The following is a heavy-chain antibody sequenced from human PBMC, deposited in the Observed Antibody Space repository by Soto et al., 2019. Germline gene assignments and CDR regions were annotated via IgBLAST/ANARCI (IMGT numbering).Heavy chain of an antibody. D-gene: IGHD3-10*01. J-gene: IGHJ4*02. V-gene: IGHV3-21*04. CDR3: ARVMKGPMIREYYFDY. Sequence: PGGSLRLSCAASGFTFSTYTMNWVRQAPGKGLEWVSSISGSSKYIYYADSVKGRFTISRDDAKNSLYLQMNSLRAEDTAVYYCARVMKGPMIREYYFDYWGQGTLVTVSS. CDR1: GFTFSTYT. CDR2: ISGSSKYI.